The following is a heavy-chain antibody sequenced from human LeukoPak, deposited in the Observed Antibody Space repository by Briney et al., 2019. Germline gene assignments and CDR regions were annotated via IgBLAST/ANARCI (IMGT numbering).Heavy chain of an antibody. CDR2: ISDDGRDK. D-gene: IGHD4/OR15-4a*01. V-gene: IGHV3-30*02. Sequence: PGGSLRLSCAASGFTFRSYGIHWVRQAPGKGLEWVTYISDDGRDKWYADSVKGRLTISRDNSKNTLSLQMNSLRPEDTAMYYCAKDKDYGWDYWGQGTLVTVSS. J-gene: IGHJ4*02. CDR3: AKDKDYGWDY. CDR1: GFTFRSYG.